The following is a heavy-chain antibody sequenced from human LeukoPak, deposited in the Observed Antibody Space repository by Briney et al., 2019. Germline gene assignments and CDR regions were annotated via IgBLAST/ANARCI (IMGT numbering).Heavy chain of an antibody. CDR2: IYVRGST. V-gene: IGHV4-61*02. J-gene: IGHJ4*02. D-gene: IGHD4-11*01. Sequence: SDTLSLTCTVSGGFISSGSYYWSWIPQPAGKGLGWIGRIYVRGSTSYNRAVKSRVTISADTSKNQFSRKVSSVTAADTALPFCARGYRSYFDYWGQGTLVTVSS. CDR3: ARGYRSYFDY. CDR1: GGFISSGSYY.